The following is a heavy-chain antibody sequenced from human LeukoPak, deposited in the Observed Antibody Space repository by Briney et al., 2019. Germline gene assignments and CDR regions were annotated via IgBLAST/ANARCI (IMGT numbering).Heavy chain of an antibody. D-gene: IGHD2-21*01. CDR3: ATTYLYYYYGMDV. CDR2: ISGSGGST. Sequence: GGSLRLSCVASGFTFSASAMTWVRQAPGKGLEWVSAISGSGGSTDYTDSVKGRFTISRDNSKNTLYLQMNSLRAEDTAVYYCATTYLYYYYGMDVWGQGTTVTVSS. V-gene: IGHV3-23*01. CDR1: GFTFSASA. J-gene: IGHJ6*02.